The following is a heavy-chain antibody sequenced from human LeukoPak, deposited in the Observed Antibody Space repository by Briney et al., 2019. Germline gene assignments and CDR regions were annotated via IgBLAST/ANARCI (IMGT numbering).Heavy chain of an antibody. CDR3: AKNAAGIVLMIYAPLDS. D-gene: IGHD2-8*01. CDR1: GFTFSGYW. CDR2: ISSSSSTI. J-gene: IGHJ4*02. V-gene: IGHV3-48*01. Sequence: GGSLRLSCAASGFTFSGYWMNWVRQAPGKGLEWVSYISSSSSTIYFADSVKGRFTISRDNAKNSLYLQMNSLRAEDTAVYYCAKNAAGIVLMIYAPLDSWGQGTLVTVSS.